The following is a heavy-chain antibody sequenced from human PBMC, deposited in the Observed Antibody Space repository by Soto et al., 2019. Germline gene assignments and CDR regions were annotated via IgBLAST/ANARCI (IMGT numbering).Heavy chain of an antibody. CDR2: ISAYNGNI. CDR3: ARDGDISPLWFDY. D-gene: IGHD3-9*01. Sequence: QVQLVQSGTEVKKPGASVKVSCKASGYTFTSYGNTWVRQAPGQGLEWMGWISAYNGNINYAQKFQGRVTMTTDTSTSTADMELRSLRSDDTAVYYCARDGDISPLWFDYWGQGTLVTVSS. V-gene: IGHV1-18*01. J-gene: IGHJ4*02. CDR1: GYTFTSYG.